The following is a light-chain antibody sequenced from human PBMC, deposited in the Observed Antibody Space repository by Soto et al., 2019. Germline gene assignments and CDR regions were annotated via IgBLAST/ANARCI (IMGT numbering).Light chain of an antibody. CDR1: QSIGTY. V-gene: IGKV1-39*01. Sequence: DIQMTQSPSSLSASVGDRVTITCRASQSIGTYVNWYQQKPGKAPRLLIYAASSLQSGVPSRFSGSGSGTDFTLTTSSLQPEDFATYYCQQSYRTPYTFGQGTKLEIK. CDR2: AAS. CDR3: QQSYRTPYT. J-gene: IGKJ2*01.